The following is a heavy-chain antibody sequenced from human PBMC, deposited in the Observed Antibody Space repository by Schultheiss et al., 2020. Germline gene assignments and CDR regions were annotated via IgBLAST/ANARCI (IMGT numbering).Heavy chain of an antibody. CDR1: GFTFSSYS. Sequence: GGSLRLSCAASGFTFSSYSMNWVRQAPGKGLEWVSYISSSSSTIYYADSVKGRFTISRDNAKNTLYLQMNSLRAEDTAVYYCANSVGNYYGSGSYDYYYGMDVWGQGTTVTVSS. D-gene: IGHD3-10*01. CDR2: ISSSSSTI. J-gene: IGHJ6*02. CDR3: ANSVGNYYGSGSYDYYYGMDV. V-gene: IGHV3-48*01.